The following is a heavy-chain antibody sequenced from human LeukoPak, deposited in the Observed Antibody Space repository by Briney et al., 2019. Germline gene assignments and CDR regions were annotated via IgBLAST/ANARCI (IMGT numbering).Heavy chain of an antibody. D-gene: IGHD3-22*01. V-gene: IGHV1-58*01. CDR1: GFTFTSSA. CDR3: AAEAAYYYDSRDAFDV. CDR2: IVVGSGNT. Sequence: SVKVSCKASGFTFTSSAVQWVRQARGQRLEWIGWIVVGSGNTNYAQKFQERVTITRDMSTSLVYMELSSLRSEDTAMYYCAAEAAYYYDSRDAFDVWGQGTMVTVSS. J-gene: IGHJ3*01.